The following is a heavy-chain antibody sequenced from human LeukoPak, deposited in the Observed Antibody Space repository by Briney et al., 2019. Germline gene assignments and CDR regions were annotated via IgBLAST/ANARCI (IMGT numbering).Heavy chain of an antibody. V-gene: IGHV3-30*18. Sequence: GGSLRLSCAASGFTFSSYGMHGVREAPGKGLEWVAVISYEGSNKYYADSVKGRFTISRDNSKNTLYLQMNRLRAEDTAVYYCAKDRRYCSSTSCYFYDYWGQGTLVTVSS. CDR1: GFTFSSYG. D-gene: IGHD2-2*01. CDR3: AKDRRYCSSTSCYFYDY. J-gene: IGHJ4*02. CDR2: ISYEGSNK.